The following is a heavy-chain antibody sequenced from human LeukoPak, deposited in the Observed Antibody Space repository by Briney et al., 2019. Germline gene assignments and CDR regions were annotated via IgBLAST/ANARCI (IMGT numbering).Heavy chain of an antibody. CDR3: ARDANDGDYTGVPFDY. Sequence: SETLSLTCTVSGGSISSSSYYWGWIRQPPGKGLEWIGEIYHSGSTNYNPSLKSRVTISVDKSKNQFSLKLSSVTAADTAVYYCARDANDGDYTGVPFDYWGQGTLVTVSS. J-gene: IGHJ4*02. D-gene: IGHD4-17*01. V-gene: IGHV4-39*07. CDR1: GGSISSSSYY. CDR2: IYHSGST.